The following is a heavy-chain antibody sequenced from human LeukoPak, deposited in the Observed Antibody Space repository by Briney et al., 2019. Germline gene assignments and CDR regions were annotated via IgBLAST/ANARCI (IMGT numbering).Heavy chain of an antibody. CDR2: INSDGSST. V-gene: IGHV3-74*01. CDR3: ARENYDYVWGSSLKDY. Sequence: GGSLRLSCAASGFTFSSYWMHWVRQAPGKGLVWVSRINSDGSSTSYADSVKGRFTISRGNAKNTLYLQMNSLRAEDTAVYYCARENYDYVWGSSLKDYWGQGTLVTVSS. CDR1: GFTFSSYW. J-gene: IGHJ4*02. D-gene: IGHD3-16*01.